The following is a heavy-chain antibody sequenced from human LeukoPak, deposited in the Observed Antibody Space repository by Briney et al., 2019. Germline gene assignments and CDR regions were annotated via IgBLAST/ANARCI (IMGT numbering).Heavy chain of an antibody. D-gene: IGHD5-18*01. Sequence: SETLSLTRSVSGGSISSYYWSWIRQPAGKALEWIGRMYTSGSTNYNSSLKSRVTMSVDTSKNQFSLKLSSVTAADTAVYYCARDRPVGYGNYYYYYMDVWGKGTTVTVSS. J-gene: IGHJ6*03. CDR2: MYTSGST. V-gene: IGHV4-4*07. CDR1: GGSISSYY. CDR3: ARDRPVGYGNYYYYYMDV.